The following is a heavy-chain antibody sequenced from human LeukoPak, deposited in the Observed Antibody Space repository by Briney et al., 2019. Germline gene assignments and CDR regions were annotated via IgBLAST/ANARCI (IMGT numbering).Heavy chain of an antibody. Sequence: ASVKVSCKASGHTFTDLGINWVRQAPGQGLEWMGSIVVYNGITNYAQKMQDRVTMTTDTSTGTAYMELRSLRYDDTAVYYCASGYCSSTSCQTVYHYYYYMDVWGKGTTVTVSS. CDR1: GHTFTDLG. CDR2: IVVYNGIT. CDR3: ASGYCSSTSCQTVYHYYYYMDV. D-gene: IGHD2-2*01. V-gene: IGHV1-18*04. J-gene: IGHJ6*03.